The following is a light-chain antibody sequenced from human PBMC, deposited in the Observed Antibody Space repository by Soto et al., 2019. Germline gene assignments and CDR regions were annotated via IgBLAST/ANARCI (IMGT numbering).Light chain of an antibody. Sequence: EIVMTQSPATLSLSPGERATLSCRSSQSVSSSYLAWYQHRPGQAPRLLIYGASTRATGIPARFSGSGSGTEFTLTISSLESEDFAVYYCQQYSNWPLTFGGGTQVDI. CDR2: GAS. CDR3: QQYSNWPLT. J-gene: IGKJ4*01. V-gene: IGKV3-15*01. CDR1: QSVSSSY.